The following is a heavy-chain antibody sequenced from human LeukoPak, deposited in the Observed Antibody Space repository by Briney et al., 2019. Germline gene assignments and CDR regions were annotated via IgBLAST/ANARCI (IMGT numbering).Heavy chain of an antibody. CDR1: GYTFTDYY. CDR3: AKDLGGGFGENLFDY. Sequence: GASVKVSCKASGYTFTDYYMHWVRQAPGQGFEWMGWINPNDGDTNYAQKFQGSVTMTRDTSISTAHMEVSRLRSDDTAVYYCAKDLGGGFGENLFDYWGQGTLVTVSS. J-gene: IGHJ4*02. CDR2: INPNDGDT. D-gene: IGHD3-10*01. V-gene: IGHV1-2*02.